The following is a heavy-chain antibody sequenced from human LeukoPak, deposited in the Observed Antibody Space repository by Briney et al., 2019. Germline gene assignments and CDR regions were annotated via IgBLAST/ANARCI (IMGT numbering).Heavy chain of an antibody. J-gene: IGHJ4*02. CDR3: ATGGYSSSWFYFDY. CDR2: IKEDGREK. Sequence: GGSLRLSCATSGFTFSSSWMSWVRQAPGKGLECVANIKEDGREKYYVDSVKGRFTISRDNAKNSLYLQMNSLRAEDTAVYYCATGGYSSSWFYFDYWGQGTLVTVSS. CDR1: GFTFSSSW. D-gene: IGHD6-13*01. V-gene: IGHV3-7*01.